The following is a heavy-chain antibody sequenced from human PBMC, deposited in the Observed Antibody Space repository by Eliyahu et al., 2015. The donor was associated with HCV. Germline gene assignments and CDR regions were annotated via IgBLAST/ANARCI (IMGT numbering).Heavy chain of an antibody. CDR2: ISYNSAYI. Sequence: GLEWVSSISYNSAYIFYADSVKGRFTISRDNAKNSLYLQMNSLRAEDTAVYYCAKMVRDASGYYSYYFDYWGQGTMVTVSS. J-gene: IGHJ4*02. CDR3: AKMVRDASGYYSYYFDY. V-gene: IGHV3-21*01. D-gene: IGHD3-22*01.